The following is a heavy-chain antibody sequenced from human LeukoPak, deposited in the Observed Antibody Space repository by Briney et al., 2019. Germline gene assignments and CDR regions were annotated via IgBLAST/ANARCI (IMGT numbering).Heavy chain of an antibody. CDR1: GFTFSDYY. CDR2: IYTSGST. V-gene: IGHV4-4*07. J-gene: IGHJ4*02. CDR3: ARDPPDY. Sequence: PGGSLRLSCAASGFTFSDYYWSWIRQPAGKGLEWIGRIYTSGSTNYNPSLKSRVTMSVDTSKNQFSLKLSSVTAADTAVYYCARDPPDYWGQGTLVTVSS.